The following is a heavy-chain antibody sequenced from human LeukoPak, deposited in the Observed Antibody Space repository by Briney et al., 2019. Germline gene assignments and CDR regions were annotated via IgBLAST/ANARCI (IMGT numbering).Heavy chain of an antibody. Sequence: SETLSLTCTVSGASVSSSGYYWSWIRQPPGKGLEWIGYIYHSGSTNYNPSLKSRVTISVDASKNQFSLKLTSMTAADTAVYYCGRETIAATGTSVFFDYWGQGTLVTVSS. V-gene: IGHV4-61*08. CDR1: GASVSSSGYY. D-gene: IGHD6-13*01. CDR3: GRETIAATGTSVFFDY. J-gene: IGHJ4*02. CDR2: IYHSGST.